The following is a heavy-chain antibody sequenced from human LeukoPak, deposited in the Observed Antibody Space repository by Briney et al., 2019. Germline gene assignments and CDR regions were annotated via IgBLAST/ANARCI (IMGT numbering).Heavy chain of an antibody. Sequence: SETLSLTCTVSGGSISTSSYYWGWIRQPPGKGLEWIGNIYYSGSTYYNPSLKSRVTISVDTSKNQFSLKLSSVTAADTAVYYCARVTRSGDFDYWGQRTLITVSS. V-gene: IGHV4-39*01. CDR3: ARVTRSGDFDY. CDR2: IYYSGST. CDR1: GGSISTSSYY. D-gene: IGHD2-21*01. J-gene: IGHJ4*02.